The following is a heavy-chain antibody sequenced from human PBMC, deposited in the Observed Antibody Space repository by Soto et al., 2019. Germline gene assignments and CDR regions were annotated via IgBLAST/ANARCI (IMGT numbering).Heavy chain of an antibody. CDR1: GFTFSSYA. D-gene: IGHD3-3*01. CDR2: ISYDGSNK. J-gene: IGHJ6*02. CDR3: AREATVNDFWSGYHFMDV. Sequence: QVQLVESGGGVVQPGRSLRLSCAASGFTFSSYAMHWVRQAPGKGLEWVAVISYDGSNKYYADSVKGRFTISRDNSKNTXXLQMNSLRAEDTAVYYCAREATVNDFWSGYHFMDVWGQGTTVTVSS. V-gene: IGHV3-30-3*01.